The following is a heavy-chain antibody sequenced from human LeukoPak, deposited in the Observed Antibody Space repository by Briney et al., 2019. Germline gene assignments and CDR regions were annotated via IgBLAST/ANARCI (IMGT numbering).Heavy chain of an antibody. Sequence: GGSLRLSCVASGFTFSNYAMSWVRQAPGKGLVWVSRIASDGSSTTYADSVKGRFSISRDNAENTLYLQMNSLRVEDTAVYYCARGRPHGNDYWGQGTLVTVSS. D-gene: IGHD4-23*01. V-gene: IGHV3-74*01. CDR3: ARGRPHGNDY. J-gene: IGHJ4*02. CDR2: IASDGSST. CDR1: GFTFSNYA.